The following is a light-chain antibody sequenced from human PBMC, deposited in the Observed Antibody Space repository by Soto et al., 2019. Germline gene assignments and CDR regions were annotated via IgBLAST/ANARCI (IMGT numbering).Light chain of an antibody. CDR1: QSLRSD. V-gene: IGKV3D-15*01. CDR2: GAS. J-gene: IGKJ1*01. CDR3: QQYHNSPPT. Sequence: EIVMTQSPATLSVSPAERATLSCRASQSLRSDLAWYQQKPGQAPRLPIYGASSRATGIPDRFSGGGSGADFTLTISRLEPEDFAVYYCQQYHNSPPTFGQGTKVDIK.